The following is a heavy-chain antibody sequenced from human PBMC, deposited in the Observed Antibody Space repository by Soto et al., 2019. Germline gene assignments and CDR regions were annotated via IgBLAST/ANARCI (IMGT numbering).Heavy chain of an antibody. CDR1: GFTFSIYA. CDR3: AKATLCGAATLIRDY. Sequence: EVQLLESGGGLVQPGGSLRLSCAAAGFTFSIYAMSWVRQAPGKGLEWVSAISGSGGSTYYADSVKGRFTISRDNSKNTLYLQMNSLRSDDTAVYYCAKATLCGAATLIRDYWGQGTLVTVSS. J-gene: IGHJ4*02. CDR2: ISGSGGST. V-gene: IGHV3-23*01. D-gene: IGHD6-13*01.